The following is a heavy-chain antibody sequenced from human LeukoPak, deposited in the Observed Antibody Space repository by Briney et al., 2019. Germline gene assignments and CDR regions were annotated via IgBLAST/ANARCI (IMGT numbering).Heavy chain of an antibody. D-gene: IGHD1-14*01. J-gene: IGHJ1*01. CDR2: IYHSGST. CDR1: GGSISSGGYY. Sequence: PSETLSLTCTVSGGSISSGGYYWSWIRQPPGKGLEWIGYIYHSGSTYYNPSLKSRVTVSVDRSKNQFSLKLSSVTAADTAVYYCARPTETTWPDEYFQHWGQGTLVTVSS. V-gene: IGHV4-30-2*01. CDR3: ARPTETTWPDEYFQH.